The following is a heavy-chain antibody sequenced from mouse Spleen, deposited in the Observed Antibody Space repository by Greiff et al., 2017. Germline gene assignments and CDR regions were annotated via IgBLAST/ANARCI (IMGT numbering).Heavy chain of an antibody. CDR3: AREGLGYFDY. J-gene: IGHJ2*01. V-gene: IGHV1S56*01. D-gene: IGHD4-1*01. Sequence: QVQLKESGPELVKPGASVRISCKASGYTFTSYYIHWVKQRPGQGLEWIGWIYPGNVNTKYNEKFKGKATLTADKSSSTAYMQLSSLTSEDSAVYFCAREGLGYFDYWGQGTTLTVSS. CDR1: GYTFTSYY. CDR2: IYPGNVNT.